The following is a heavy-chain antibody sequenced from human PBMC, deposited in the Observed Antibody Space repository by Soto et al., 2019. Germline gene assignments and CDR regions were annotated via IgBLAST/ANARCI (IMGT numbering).Heavy chain of an antibody. CDR2: INPSGGST. Sequence: ASVKVSCKASGYTFTSYYMHWVRQAPGQGLEWMGIINPSGGSTSYAQKFQGRVTMTRDTSTSTVYMELSSLRSEDTAVYYCARGTYSSGWYREDAFDIWGQGTMVTVSS. V-gene: IGHV1-46*01. CDR3: ARGTYSSGWYREDAFDI. CDR1: GYTFTSYY. D-gene: IGHD6-19*01. J-gene: IGHJ3*02.